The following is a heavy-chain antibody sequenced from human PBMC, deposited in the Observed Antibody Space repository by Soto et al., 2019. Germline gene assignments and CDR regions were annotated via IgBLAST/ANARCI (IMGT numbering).Heavy chain of an antibody. CDR1: GGSVSSGSYY. CDR3: ARGGYCSGGSCYSRLDH. Sequence: SETLSLTCTVSGGSVSSGSYYWSWIRQPPGKGLEWIGYIYYSGSTNYNPSLQSRVTISVDTSKNQFSLKLSSVTAADTAVYYCARGGYCSGGSCYSRLDHWGQGTLVTVSS. J-gene: IGHJ5*02. CDR2: IYYSGST. V-gene: IGHV4-61*01. D-gene: IGHD2-15*01.